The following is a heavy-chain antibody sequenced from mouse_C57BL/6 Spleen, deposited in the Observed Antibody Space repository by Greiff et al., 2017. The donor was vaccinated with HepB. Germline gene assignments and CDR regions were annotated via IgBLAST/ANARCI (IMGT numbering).Heavy chain of an antibody. CDR3: TRGGFYDGPRAMDY. CDR2: IDPETGGT. CDR1: GYTFTDYE. J-gene: IGHJ4*01. D-gene: IGHD2-3*01. V-gene: IGHV1-15*01. Sequence: VQLQESGAELVRPGASVTLSCKASGYTFTDYEMHWVKQTPVHGLEWIGAIDPETGGTAYNQKFKGKAILTADKSSSTAYMELRSLTSEDSAVYYCTRGGFYDGPRAMDYWGQGTSVTVSS.